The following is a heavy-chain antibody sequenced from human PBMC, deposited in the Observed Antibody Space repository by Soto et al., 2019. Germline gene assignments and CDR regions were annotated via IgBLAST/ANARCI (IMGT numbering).Heavy chain of an antibody. CDR1: GFTFSTYG. CDR2: ISSSGSYI. CDR3: ARVQNPRRWADGMDV. V-gene: IGHV3-21*01. Sequence: GGSLRLSCAASGFTFSTYGMNWVRQAPGKGLEWVSSISSSGSYIYYADSVKGRFTISRDNAKNSLYLQMNSLRAEDTAVYYCARVQNPRRWADGMDVWGQGTTVTVSS. J-gene: IGHJ6*02.